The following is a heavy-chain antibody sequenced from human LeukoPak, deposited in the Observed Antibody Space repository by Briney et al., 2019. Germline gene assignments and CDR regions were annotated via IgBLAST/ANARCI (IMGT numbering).Heavy chain of an antibody. CDR3: AKPQGSYHFDY. J-gene: IGHJ4*02. Sequence: GGSPRLSCAASGFTFSSYAMSWVRQAPGKGLEWVSAISGSGGGTYYADSVRGRFTISRDNSRNTLYLQMNSLRAEDTAVYYCAKPQGSYHFDYWGQGTLVTVSS. CDR1: GFTFSSYA. V-gene: IGHV3-23*01. CDR2: ISGSGGGT.